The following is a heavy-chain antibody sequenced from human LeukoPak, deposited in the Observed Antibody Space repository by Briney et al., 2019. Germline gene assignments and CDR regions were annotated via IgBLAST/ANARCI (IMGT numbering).Heavy chain of an antibody. J-gene: IGHJ4*02. Sequence: GGSLRLSCAASGFTFSSYTVNWVRQAPGKGLEWVSSISSSNSYIYYADSVKGRFTISRDNAKNSMYLQMNSLRAEDTAVYYCAREVATSYWGQGTLVTVSS. V-gene: IGHV3-21*01. CDR1: GFTFSSYT. CDR3: AREVATSY. CDR2: ISSSNSYI. D-gene: IGHD5-12*01.